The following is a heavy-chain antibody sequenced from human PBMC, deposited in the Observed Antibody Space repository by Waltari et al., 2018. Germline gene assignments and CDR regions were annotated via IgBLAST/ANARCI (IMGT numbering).Heavy chain of an antibody. CDR2: IYPGDSDT. CDR3: ARLEGNSAGQATYYFDY. J-gene: IGHJ4*01. CDR1: GYSVTSYW. V-gene: IGHV5-51*01. Sequence: EEQLVPSGAEVNKPRESLKISCKGSGYSVTSYWICRVRQMPGNGLEWMGIIYPGDSDTRYSPSFQGQVTISADKSISTAYLQWSSLKASDTAMYYCARLEGNSAGQATYYFDYWGHGTLVTVSS. D-gene: IGHD6-13*01.